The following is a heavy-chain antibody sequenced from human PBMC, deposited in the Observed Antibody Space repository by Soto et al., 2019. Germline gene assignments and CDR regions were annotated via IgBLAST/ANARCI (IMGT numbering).Heavy chain of an antibody. V-gene: IGHV4-31*03. D-gene: IGHD3-3*01. J-gene: IGHJ4*02. CDR3: ARVRPPIFGVTSYYFDY. CDR1: GGSISSGGYY. CDR2: IYYSGST. Sequence: SETLSLTCTVSGGSISSGGYYWSWIRQHPGKGLEWIGYIYYSGSTYYNPSLKSRVTISVDTSKNQFSLKLSSVTAADTAVYYCARVRPPIFGVTSYYFDYWGQGTLVT.